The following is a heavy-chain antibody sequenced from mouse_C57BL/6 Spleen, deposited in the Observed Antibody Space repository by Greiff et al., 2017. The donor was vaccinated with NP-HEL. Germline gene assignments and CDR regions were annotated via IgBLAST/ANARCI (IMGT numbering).Heavy chain of an antibody. CDR1: GFTFSSYA. J-gene: IGHJ1*03. V-gene: IGHV5-9-1*02. D-gene: IGHD1-1*01. CDR2: ISSGGDYI. Sequence: EVHLVESGEGLVKPGGSLKLSCAASGFTFSSYAMSWVRQTPEKRLEWVAYISSGGDYIYYADTVKGRFTISRDNARNTLYLQMSSLKSEDTAMYYCTRELHYGSSYGYFDVWGTGTTVAVSS. CDR3: TRELHYGSSYGYFDV.